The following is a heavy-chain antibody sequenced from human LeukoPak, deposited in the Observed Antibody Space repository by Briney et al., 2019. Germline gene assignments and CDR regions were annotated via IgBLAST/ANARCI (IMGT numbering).Heavy chain of an antibody. CDR3: ARDDSSGPQVY. J-gene: IGHJ4*02. CDR1: GYTFAGYY. D-gene: IGHD3-22*01. V-gene: IGHV1-2*06. Sequence: ASVKVSCKASGYTFAGYYMHWVRQAPGQGLEWMGRINPNSGGTNYAQKFQGRVTMTRDTSISTAYMELSRLRSEDTAVYYCARDDSSGPQVYWGQGTLVTVSS. CDR2: INPNSGGT.